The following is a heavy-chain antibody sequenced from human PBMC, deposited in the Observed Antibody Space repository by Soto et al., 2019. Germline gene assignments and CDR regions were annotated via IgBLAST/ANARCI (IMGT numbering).Heavy chain of an antibody. D-gene: IGHD2-2*01. CDR3: ARDEVPAANWFDP. J-gene: IGHJ5*02. CDR1: GYTFRNYG. Sequence: QVQLVQSGAEVKKPGASVKVSCKASGYTFRNYGINWVRQAPGQGLEWMGWISGYNGNTNYAQRLQGRVTLTTDTSTSTAYMELRSLRYDDTAVYYCARDEVPAANWFDPWGQGTLVTVSS. V-gene: IGHV1-18*01. CDR2: ISGYNGNT.